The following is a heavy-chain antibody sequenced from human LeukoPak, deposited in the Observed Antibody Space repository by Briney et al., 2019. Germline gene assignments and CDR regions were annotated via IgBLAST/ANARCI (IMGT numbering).Heavy chain of an antibody. CDR2: ISYDGSNK. V-gene: IGHV3-30-3*01. D-gene: IGHD6-13*01. J-gene: IGHJ4*02. CDR3: ARAPHSSSWYLDY. CDR1: GFTFSSYA. Sequence: PGGSLRLSCAASGFTFSSYAMHWVRQAPGKGLEWVAVISYDGSNKYYADSVKGRFTISRDNSKNTLYLQMNSLRAEDTAVYYCARAPHSSSWYLDYWGQGTLVTVSS.